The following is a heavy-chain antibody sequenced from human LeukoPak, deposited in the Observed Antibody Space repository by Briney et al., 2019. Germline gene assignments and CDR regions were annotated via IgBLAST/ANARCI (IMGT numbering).Heavy chain of an antibody. CDR1: GFTFSSYG. V-gene: IGHV3-30*18. CDR3: AKGKDTNTWYGNWFDP. D-gene: IGHD6-13*01. Sequence: GGSLRLSCAASGFTFSSYGMHWVRQVPGKGLERVAVISSGGGDTNYVDSVKGRFTISRDNSMNTLYLQMNSLRADDTAVYYCAKGKDTNTWYGNWFDPWGQGTLVTVSS. J-gene: IGHJ5*02. CDR2: ISSGGGDT.